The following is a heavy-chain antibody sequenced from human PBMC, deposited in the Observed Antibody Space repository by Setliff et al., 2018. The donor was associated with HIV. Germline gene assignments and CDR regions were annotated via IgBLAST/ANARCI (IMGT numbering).Heavy chain of an antibody. CDR3: ARSPDPYSGTTDY. CDR1: ADTFTNCL. CDR2: INTDSGTP. D-gene: IGHD1-26*01. V-gene: IGHV1-2*02. Sequence: ASVKVSCKASADTFTNCLINWVRQAPGQGLEWMGWINTDSGTPTYAQKFQGRVTVTRDTSINTAYMELSSLRYDDTAIYYCARSPDPYSGTTDYWGQGTLVTVSS. J-gene: IGHJ4*02.